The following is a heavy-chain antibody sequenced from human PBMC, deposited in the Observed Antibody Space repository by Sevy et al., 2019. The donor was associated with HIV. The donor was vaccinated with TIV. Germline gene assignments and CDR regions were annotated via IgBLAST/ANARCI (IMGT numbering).Heavy chain of an antibody. V-gene: IGHV1-2*02. CDR3: ARGDWDPPLDY. D-gene: IGHD3-9*01. CDR2: INPNSDGT. Sequence: ASVKVSCKASGYTFNNYYVHWVRQAPGQGLEWMGWINPNSDGTKYVQKFQDRVTMTSDTSITTAYMELSRLRYDDRAVYYCARGDWDPPLDYWGQGTLVTVSS. CDR1: GYTFNNYY. J-gene: IGHJ4*02.